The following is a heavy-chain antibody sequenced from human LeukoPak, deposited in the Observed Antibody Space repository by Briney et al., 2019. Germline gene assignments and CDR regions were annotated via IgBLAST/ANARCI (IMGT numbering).Heavy chain of an antibody. V-gene: IGHV4-39*01. Sequence: SETLSLTCTVSGGSISSSSYYWGWIRQPPGKGLEWIGSIHYSGSTYYNPSLKSRVTISVDTSKNQFSLKLSSVTAADTAVYYCARQTGGAYYYDSSGYYHFDYWGQGTLVTVSS. CDR3: ARQTGGAYYYDSSGYYHFDY. J-gene: IGHJ4*02. CDR1: GGSISSSSYY. D-gene: IGHD3-22*01. CDR2: IHYSGST.